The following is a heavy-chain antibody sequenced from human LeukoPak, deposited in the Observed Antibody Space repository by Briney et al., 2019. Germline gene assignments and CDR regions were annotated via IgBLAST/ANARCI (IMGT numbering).Heavy chain of an antibody. Sequence: GGSLRLSCAASGFIFSNYAMQWVRQAPGMGLEWVAFIRYDGGNTYYADSVKGRFTISRDNSKNTLYLQMNSLRAEDTAVYYCARDPQGWGQGTLVTVSS. CDR2: IRYDGGNT. J-gene: IGHJ4*02. CDR3: ARDPQG. V-gene: IGHV3-30*02. CDR1: GFIFSNYA.